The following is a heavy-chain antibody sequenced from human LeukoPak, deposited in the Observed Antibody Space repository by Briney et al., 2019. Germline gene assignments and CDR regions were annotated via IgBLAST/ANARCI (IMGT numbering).Heavy chain of an antibody. V-gene: IGHV3-30*02. D-gene: IGHD3-22*01. CDR1: GFTFSSYG. J-gene: IGHJ4*02. Sequence: GGSLRLSCAASGFTFSSYGMHWVRQAPGKGLEWVAVIWYDGSNKYYADSVKGRFTISRDNSKNTLYLQMNSLRAEDTAVYYCAKVDSYDSSGYYFDYWGQGTLVTVSS. CDR3: AKVDSYDSSGYYFDY. CDR2: IWYDGSNK.